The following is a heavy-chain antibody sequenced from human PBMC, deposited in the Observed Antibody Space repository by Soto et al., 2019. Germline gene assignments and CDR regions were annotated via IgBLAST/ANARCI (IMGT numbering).Heavy chain of an antibody. CDR2: INQDGSEK. D-gene: IGHD1-26*01. J-gene: IGHJ4*02. V-gene: IGHV3-7*01. CDR1: ESTVSRDW. CDR3: WGGVGDAF. Sequence: EVHLVESGGGLVQTGGSLRLSCAIFESTVSRDWMNWVRQAPGKGLEWVAHINQDGSEKYYVDSVKGRFTISRDNAKKSLSRHMSSLSPAGRVSYNGWGGVGDAFWGQGTLVTVSS.